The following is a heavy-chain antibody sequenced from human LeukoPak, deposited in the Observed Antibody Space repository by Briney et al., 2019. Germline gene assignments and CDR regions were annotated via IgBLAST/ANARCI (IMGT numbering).Heavy chain of an antibody. CDR3: ASIKTD. CDR1: GFTFSSYT. Sequence: GGSLRLSCAASGFTFSSYTMSWVRQAPGKGLEWVSTITTSDGNTYYADSVKGRFTISRDNSRNTLSLQMNSLRAEDTAVYYCASIKTDWGQGTLVTVSS. V-gene: IGHV3-23*01. J-gene: IGHJ4*02. CDR2: ITTSDGNT. D-gene: IGHD2-21*01.